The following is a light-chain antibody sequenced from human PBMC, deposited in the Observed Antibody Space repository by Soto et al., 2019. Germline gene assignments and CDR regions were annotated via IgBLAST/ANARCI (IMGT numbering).Light chain of an antibody. V-gene: IGKV3-20*01. J-gene: IGKJ2*01. CDR3: QQYGSSPYT. CDR1: QSVSSSY. CDR2: VAS. Sequence: EIVLTQSPGTLSLSPGERAPLSSRASQSVSSSYLAWYQQKPGQAPRLLIYVASNRATGIPDRSRGSGSGTDFTLTISRLEPEDFAVYYCQQYGSSPYTFGQGTKLEIK.